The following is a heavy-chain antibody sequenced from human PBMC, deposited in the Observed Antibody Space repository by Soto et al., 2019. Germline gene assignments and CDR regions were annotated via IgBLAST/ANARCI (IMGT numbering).Heavy chain of an antibody. CDR2: INPDSGGT. CDR3: ARDRYDSPQRTFDL. V-gene: IGHV1-2*04. D-gene: IGHD3-22*01. J-gene: IGHJ3*01. CDR1: GYTLSDYY. Sequence: GASVKVSCKASGYTLSDYYIHWVRQAPGQGLKWMGWINPDSGGTKYAQKFQGWVTMTRDTSISTAYMELTRLRSDDTAVYYCARDRYDSPQRTFDLWGQGTMVTVS.